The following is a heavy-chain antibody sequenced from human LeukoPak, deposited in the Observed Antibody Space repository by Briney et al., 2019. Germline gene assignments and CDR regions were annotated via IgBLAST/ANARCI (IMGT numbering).Heavy chain of an antibody. Sequence: ASVKVSCKASGYTFTSYYMHWVRQAPGQGLEWMGIINPSGGSTSYARKFQGRVTMTRDTSTSTVYMELSSLRSEDTAVYYCARDLKQKYYDYVWGSYRTNDAFDIWGQGTMVTVSS. CDR3: ARDLKQKYYDYVWGSYRTNDAFDI. CDR1: GYTFTSYY. D-gene: IGHD3-16*02. CDR2: INPSGGST. J-gene: IGHJ3*02. V-gene: IGHV1-46*01.